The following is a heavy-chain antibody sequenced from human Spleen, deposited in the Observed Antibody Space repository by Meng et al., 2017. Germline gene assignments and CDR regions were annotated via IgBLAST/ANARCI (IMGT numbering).Heavy chain of an antibody. D-gene: IGHD1-1*01. CDR3: ARDPHTTGTFGY. CDR2: IHYSGST. J-gene: IGHJ4*02. Sequence: QVQLTGSGPGLVRPSATQSLTLTVSVGAVSRGSNYWSWIRQPQGRGLEWIAYIHYSGSTNYSPSLKSRVTISRDPSRNQFSLTLSSVTAADTAVYYCARDPHTTGTFGYWGPGILVTVSS. V-gene: IGHV4-61*01. CDR1: VGAVSRGSNY.